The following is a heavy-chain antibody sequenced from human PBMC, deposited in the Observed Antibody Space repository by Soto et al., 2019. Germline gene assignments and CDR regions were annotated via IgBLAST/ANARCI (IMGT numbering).Heavy chain of an antibody. CDR2: IYYSGST. CDR3: AREGGNYYFDY. D-gene: IGHD1-7*01. V-gene: IGHV4-61*01. CDR1: GGSVSSGSYY. J-gene: IGHJ4*02. Sequence: SETLSLTCTVSGGSVSSGSYYWSWIRQPPGKGLEWIGYIYYSGSTNYNPSLKSRVTISVDTSKNQFSLKLSSVTAADTAVYYCAREGGNYYFDYWGQGTLVTVS.